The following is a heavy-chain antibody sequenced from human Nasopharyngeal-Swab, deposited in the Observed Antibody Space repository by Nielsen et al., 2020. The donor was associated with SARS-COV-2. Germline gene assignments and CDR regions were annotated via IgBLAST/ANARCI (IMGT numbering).Heavy chain of an antibody. Sequence: ASVKVSCKTSGYTFTGYYIHWVRQAPGQGLEWLGWIDPNNGATKYPQTFQGRVTITRDTSISTAYMELSSLRSDDTAVYYCATGGMLTFGGITGKFDYWGQGTLVIVSS. D-gene: IGHD3-16*01. CDR1: GYTFTGYY. V-gene: IGHV1-2*02. CDR2: IDPNNGAT. J-gene: IGHJ4*02. CDR3: ATGGMLTFGGITGKFDY.